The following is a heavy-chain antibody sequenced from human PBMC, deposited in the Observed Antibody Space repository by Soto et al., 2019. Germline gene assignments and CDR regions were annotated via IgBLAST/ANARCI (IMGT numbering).Heavy chain of an antibody. D-gene: IGHD5-18*01. Sequence: EVQLVESGGGLVQPGGSLRLSCAASGFTVSTNFMTWVRQAPGKGLEWVSVIYSGGSTFYADSVKGRFTITRDNSENTLYFQMNSLRAEDTALYYCARAKMQLWPNYYDDGLDVWGQGTTVTVSS. J-gene: IGHJ6*02. CDR1: GFTVSTNF. CDR3: ARAKMQLWPNYYDDGLDV. CDR2: IYSGGST. V-gene: IGHV3-66*01.